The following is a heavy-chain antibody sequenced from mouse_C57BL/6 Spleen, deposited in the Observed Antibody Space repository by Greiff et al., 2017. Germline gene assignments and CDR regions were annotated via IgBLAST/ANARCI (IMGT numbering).Heavy chain of an antibody. J-gene: IGHJ3*01. CDR1: GYTFTSYW. CDR3: AREGPWFAY. V-gene: IGHV1-64*01. Sequence: VQLQESGAELVKPGASVKLSCKASGYTFTSYWMHWVKQRPGQGLEWIGMIHPNSGSTNYNEKFKSKATLTVDKSSSTAYMQLSSLTSEDSAVYYCAREGPWFAYWGQGTLVTVSA. CDR2: IHPNSGST.